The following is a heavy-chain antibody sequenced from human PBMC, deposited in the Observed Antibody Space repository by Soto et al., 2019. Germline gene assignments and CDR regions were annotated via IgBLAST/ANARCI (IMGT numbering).Heavy chain of an antibody. Sequence: GASVKVSCKVSGYTLTELSMHWVRQAPGKGLEWMGGFDPEDGETIYAQKLQGRVTMTEDTSTDTAYMELSSLRSEDTAVYYCATKDPSPSIAARPPYYYYYYYMDVWGKGTTVTVSS. CDR2: FDPEDGET. J-gene: IGHJ6*03. D-gene: IGHD6-6*01. V-gene: IGHV1-24*01. CDR1: GYTLTELS. CDR3: ATKDPSPSIAARPPYYYYYYYMDV.